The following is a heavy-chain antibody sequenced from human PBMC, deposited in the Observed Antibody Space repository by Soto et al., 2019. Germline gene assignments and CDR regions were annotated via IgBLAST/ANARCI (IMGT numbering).Heavy chain of an antibody. CDR2: ISYDGGNQ. D-gene: IGHD5-12*01. CDR1: GFAFNKYP. Sequence: QVQLVESGGGVVQPGRSLRLSCAASGFAFNKYPMHWVRLPPGKGLEWVAAISYDGGNQYYADSVKGRFSISRDNSKNTFYLQVNSLKVEDTALYYCARAKFRSDIVATMPYHFDYWGQGSLVTVSS. V-gene: IGHV3-30*01. J-gene: IGHJ4*02. CDR3: ARAKFRSDIVATMPYHFDY.